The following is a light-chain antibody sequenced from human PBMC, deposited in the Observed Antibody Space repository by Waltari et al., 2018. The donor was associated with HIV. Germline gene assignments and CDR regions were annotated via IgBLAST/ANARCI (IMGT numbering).Light chain of an antibody. V-gene: IGKV3-15*01. CDR1: QSVCLN. CDR2: GAS. Sequence: TQSLATLSASPGVRGTLSCRASQSVCLNLAWYQQSPGQPPRLLVYGASTRASDVSTRFSASGSGTEFTLTITSVRSEDFATYFCQQYDVWPLTFGGGTNVDLK. CDR3: QQYDVWPLT. J-gene: IGKJ4*01.